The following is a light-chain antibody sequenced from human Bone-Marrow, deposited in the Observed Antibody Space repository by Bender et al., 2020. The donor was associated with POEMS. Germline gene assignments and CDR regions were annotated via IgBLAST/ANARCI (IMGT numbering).Light chain of an antibody. CDR3: CSHTTSDSYV. CDR1: SSDVGSYNR. Sequence: QSALTQPPSVSGSPGQSVTISCTGTSSDVGSYNRVSWYQQPPGTAPKLMIYEVSNRPSGVPDRFSGSKSGNTASLTISGLQAEDEADYYCCSHTTSDSYVFGTGTKVTVL. CDR2: EVS. V-gene: IGLV2-18*02. J-gene: IGLJ1*01.